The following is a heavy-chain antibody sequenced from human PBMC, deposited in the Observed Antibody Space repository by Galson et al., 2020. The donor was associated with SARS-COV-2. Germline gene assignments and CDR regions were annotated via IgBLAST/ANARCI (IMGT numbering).Heavy chain of an antibody. V-gene: IGHV4-30-2*01. Sequence: TGAGRGTKKNSGSYSWNWIRQTPGKGLEWIGYISHSGGTYYKPSLKSRVTISGDRSKNQFSLRLSSVTAADTAVYYCARLHYGEYAPEAFDIWGPGTRVTVAS. D-gene: IGHD4-17*01. CDR1: GTKKNSGSYS. CDR3: ARLHYGEYAPEAFDI. CDR2: ISHSGGT. J-gene: IGHJ3*02.